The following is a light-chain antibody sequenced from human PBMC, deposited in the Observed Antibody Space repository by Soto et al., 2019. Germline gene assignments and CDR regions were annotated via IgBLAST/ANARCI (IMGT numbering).Light chain of an antibody. CDR1: QSATNS. CDR3: QQRNVWPSP. Sequence: EIVLTQSPATLSLSPGERATLSCRASQSATNSLAWYQQKPGQAPRLLIYDTSKRATGTSARFSGTGSGTDFTLTISSLEPEDFAVYYCQQRNVWPSPFGGGTKVEIK. CDR2: DTS. V-gene: IGKV3-11*01. J-gene: IGKJ4*01.